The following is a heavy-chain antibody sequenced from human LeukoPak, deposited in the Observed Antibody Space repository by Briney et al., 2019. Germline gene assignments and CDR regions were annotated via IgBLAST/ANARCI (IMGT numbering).Heavy chain of an antibody. CDR3: ARSSPRAIAARPLFYY. V-gene: IGHV1-2*02. J-gene: IGHJ4*02. D-gene: IGHD6-6*01. CDR2: INPNSGGT. Sequence: ASVKVSCKASGYTFTGYYMHWVRQAPGQGLEWMGWINPNSGGTNYAQKFQGRVTMTRDTSISTAYMELSRLRSDDTAVYYCARSSPRAIAARPLFYYWGQGTLVTVSS. CDR1: GYTFTGYY.